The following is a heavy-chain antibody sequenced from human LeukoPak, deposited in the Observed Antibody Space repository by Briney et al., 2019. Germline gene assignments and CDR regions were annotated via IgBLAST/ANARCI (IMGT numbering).Heavy chain of an antibody. CDR1: GYTFSTYA. D-gene: IGHD5-18*01. J-gene: IGHJ4*02. CDR3: ARGDTAMDLIDY. Sequence: GASVKVSCKASGYTFSTYAVNWVRQAPGQGLEWMGIINPSGGSTSYAQKFQGRVTMTRDTSTSTVYMELSSLRSEDTAVYYCARGDTAMDLIDYWGQGTLVTVSS. V-gene: IGHV1-46*01. CDR2: INPSGGST.